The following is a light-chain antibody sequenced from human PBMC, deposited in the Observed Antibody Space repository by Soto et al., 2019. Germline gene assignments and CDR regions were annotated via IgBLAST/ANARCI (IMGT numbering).Light chain of an antibody. CDR3: FSYAGSYTLCV. V-gene: IGLV2-11*01. J-gene: IGLJ1*01. CDR1: SSDVGGYNL. CDR2: DVS. Sequence: QSALTQPRSVSGSPGQSVTISCTGTSSDVGGYNLVSWYRQQPGKAPKLMIYDVSKRPSGVPDRFSGSKSGNTASLTISGLPAEDEADYYCFSYAGSYTLCVFGTGTKLTVL.